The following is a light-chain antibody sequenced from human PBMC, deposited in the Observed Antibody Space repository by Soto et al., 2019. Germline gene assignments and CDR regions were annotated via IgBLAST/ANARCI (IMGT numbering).Light chain of an antibody. J-gene: IGKJ1*01. Sequence: EIVLTQSPATLSLSPGERATLSCRASQSVSSNLAWYQPKPGQPPGLLTYGASTRATGIPARFSGSGFGTEVTLPLRRLEHESFSGDFRQEYAGFWTFGQGTKV. CDR2: GAS. CDR3: QEYAGFWT. V-gene: IGKV3-15*01. CDR1: QSVSSN.